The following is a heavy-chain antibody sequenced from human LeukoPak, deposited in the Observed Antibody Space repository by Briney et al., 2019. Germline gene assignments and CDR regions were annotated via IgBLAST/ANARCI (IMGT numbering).Heavy chain of an antibody. Sequence: GGSLRLSCTASGFTFSTYWMGWVRQAPGKGPEWVANIKHDGNEMYYVDSVKGRFTISRDNSKNTLYLQMNSLRVEDTAVYYCAKGHPRVSMLYYYYMDVWGKGTTVTVSS. J-gene: IGHJ6*03. V-gene: IGHV3-7*01. CDR1: GFTFSTYW. D-gene: IGHD3-10*02. CDR2: IKHDGNEM. CDR3: AKGHPRVSMLYYYYMDV.